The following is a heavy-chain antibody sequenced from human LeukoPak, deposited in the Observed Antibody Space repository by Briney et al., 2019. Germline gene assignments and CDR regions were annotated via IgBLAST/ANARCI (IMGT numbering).Heavy chain of an antibody. CDR1: GFTFSRFG. CDR3: ARGYARYCANGVCYPFVY. D-gene: IGHD2-8*01. CDR2: ISISSSSI. V-gene: IGHV3-48*01. Sequence: GGSLRLSCAASGFTFSRFGINWVRQAPGKGLEWVSYISISSSSIYYADSVKGRFTISRDNAKNSLYLQMTSLRVEDTAVYYCARGYARYCANGVCYPFVYWGQGTLVTVSS. J-gene: IGHJ4*02.